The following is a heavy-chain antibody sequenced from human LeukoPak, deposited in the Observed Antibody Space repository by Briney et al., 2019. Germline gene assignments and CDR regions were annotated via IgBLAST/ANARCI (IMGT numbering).Heavy chain of an antibody. CDR3: ARTYYDFWSTDYYYMDV. CDR2: IKQDGSEK. CDR1: GFTFSNYG. V-gene: IGHV3-7*01. J-gene: IGHJ6*03. Sequence: GGSLRLSCAASGFTFSNYGMHWVRQAPGKGLEWVANIKQDGSEKYYVDSVKGRFTISRDNAKNSLYLQMNSLRAEDTAVYYCARTYYDFWSTDYYYMDVWGKGTTVTVSS. D-gene: IGHD3-3*01.